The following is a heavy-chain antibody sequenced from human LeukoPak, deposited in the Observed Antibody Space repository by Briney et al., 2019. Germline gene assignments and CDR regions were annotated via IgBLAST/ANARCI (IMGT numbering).Heavy chain of an antibody. V-gene: IGHV4-34*01. Sequence: PSETLSLTCAVYGGSFSGYYWCWIRQPPGKGLEWIGEINHSGSTNYNPSLKSRVTISVDTSKNQFSLKLSSVTAADTAVYYCARGLGSGRDYWGQGTLVTVSS. CDR2: INHSGST. CDR3: ARGLGSGRDY. J-gene: IGHJ4*02. D-gene: IGHD3-10*01. CDR1: GGSFSGYY.